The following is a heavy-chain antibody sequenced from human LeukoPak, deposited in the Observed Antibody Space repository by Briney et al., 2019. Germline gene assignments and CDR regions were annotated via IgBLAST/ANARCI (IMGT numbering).Heavy chain of an antibody. CDR2: INPSGGST. V-gene: IGHV1-46*01. J-gene: IGHJ4*02. CDR1: GYTFTSYY. CDR3: GRGRRRGSYRGGFDS. D-gene: IGHD1-26*01. Sequence: ASVKVSCKASGYTFTSYYMHWVRQAPGQGLEWMGIINPSGGSTSYAQKFQGRVTMTRDTSTSTVYMELSSLRSEDTAVYYCGRGRRRGSYRGGFDSWGQGPLVTVSS.